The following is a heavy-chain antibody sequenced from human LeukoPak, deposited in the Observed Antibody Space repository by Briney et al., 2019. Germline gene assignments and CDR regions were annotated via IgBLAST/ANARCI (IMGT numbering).Heavy chain of an antibody. D-gene: IGHD3-22*01. Sequence: GASVKVSCKASGGTFSSYAISWVRQAPGQGLEWMGGIIPIFGTANYAQKFQGRVTITADESTSTAYMELSSLRSEDTAVYYCASPIVVVSWGGFKHWGQGTLVTVSS. CDR1: GGTFSSYA. CDR3: ASPIVVVSWGGFKH. J-gene: IGHJ1*01. CDR2: IIPIFGTA. V-gene: IGHV1-69*13.